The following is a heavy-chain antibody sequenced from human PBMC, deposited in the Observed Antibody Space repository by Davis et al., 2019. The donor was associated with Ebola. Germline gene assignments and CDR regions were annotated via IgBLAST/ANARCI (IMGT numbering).Heavy chain of an antibody. Sequence: MPGGSLRLSCTVSGGSISSSSYYWGWIRQPPGKGLEWIGNIYYYNRSLKSRVTISVDTSKNQFSLKLSSVTAADTAVYYCAKMGDFWSGYYAAYWGQGTLVTVSS. CDR2: IYY. D-gene: IGHD3-3*01. CDR3: AKMGDFWSGYYAAY. CDR1: GGSISSSSYY. V-gene: IGHV4-39*01. J-gene: IGHJ4*02.